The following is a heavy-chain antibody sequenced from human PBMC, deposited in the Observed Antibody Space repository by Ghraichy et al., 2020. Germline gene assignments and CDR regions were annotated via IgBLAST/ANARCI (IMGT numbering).Heavy chain of an antibody. CDR3: ARDQGRCSSTSCYDWFDP. CDR1: GGSVSSSSYY. D-gene: IGHD2-2*01. J-gene: IGHJ5*02. Sequence: SETLSLTCTVSGGSVSSSSYYWSWIRQPPGKGLDWIGYIYYSGGPNYTPSLKNRVTMSVDTSKNQFSLKLSVVTAADTAVDYWARDQGRCSSTSCYDWFDPWGQGTLVTVSS. V-gene: IGHV4-61*01. CDR2: IYYSGGP.